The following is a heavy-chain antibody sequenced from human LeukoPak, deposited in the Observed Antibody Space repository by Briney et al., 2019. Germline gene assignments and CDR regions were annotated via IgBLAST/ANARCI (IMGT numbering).Heavy chain of an antibody. CDR3: ARVASGWYGGYFDY. J-gene: IGHJ4*02. CDR2: INPNSDGT. CDR1: GYTFTGYY. D-gene: IGHD6-19*01. V-gene: IGHV1-2*02. Sequence: GASVKVSCKASGYTFTGYYMHWVRQAPGQGLEWMGWINPNSDGTNYAQKFQGRVTMTRDTSISTAYMELSRLRSDDTAVYYCARVASGWYGGYFDYWGQGTLVTVSS.